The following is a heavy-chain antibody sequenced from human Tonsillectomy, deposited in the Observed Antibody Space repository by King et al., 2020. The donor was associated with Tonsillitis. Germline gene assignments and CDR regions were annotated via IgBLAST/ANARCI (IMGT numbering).Heavy chain of an antibody. D-gene: IGHD6-19*01. J-gene: IGHJ3*02. CDR2: IIPIFGTA. Sequence: QLVQSGAEVKKPGSSVKVSCKASGGTFSSYAISWVRQAPGQGLEWMGGIIPIFGTANYAQKFQGRVTITADESTRTAYMGLSSLRSADTAVYYCARDQAYSSGWGDAFDIWGQGTMVTVSS. V-gene: IGHV1-69*01. CDR3: ARDQAYSSGWGDAFDI. CDR1: GGTFSSYA.